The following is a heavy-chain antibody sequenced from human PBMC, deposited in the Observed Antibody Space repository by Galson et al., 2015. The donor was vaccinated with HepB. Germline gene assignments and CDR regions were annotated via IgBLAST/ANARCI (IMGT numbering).Heavy chain of an antibody. V-gene: IGHV1-2*06. CDR3: ARAYYSDSNGYKAPPHFDY. J-gene: IGHJ4*01. D-gene: IGHD3-22*01. CDR2: VNTYSGRA. CDR1: GYTFTGHY. Sequence: SVKVSCKASGYTFTGHYIHWVRQAPGQGLEWMGRVNTYSGRALSAEKFQGRVTMTRDTSISTAYMELSSLRSDDTALYYCARAYYSDSNGYKAPPHFDYCGHGTLLTV.